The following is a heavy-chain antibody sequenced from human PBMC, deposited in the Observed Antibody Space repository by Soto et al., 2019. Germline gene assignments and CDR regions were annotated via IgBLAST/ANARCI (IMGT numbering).Heavy chain of an antibody. D-gene: IGHD6-13*01. CDR1: GDTFNSYG. CDR2: IVPMFGTT. Sequence: QVQLVQSGPELKKPGSSVKVSCKAPGDTFNSYGISWVRQAPGRGLEWMGGIVPMFGTTNLALKFEDRVTITADELTTTVYMEIRGLTSEDTAVYYCARDLADVHLWDAFDVWGHGTRVTVSS. J-gene: IGHJ3*01. V-gene: IGHV1-69*01. CDR3: ARDLADVHLWDAFDV.